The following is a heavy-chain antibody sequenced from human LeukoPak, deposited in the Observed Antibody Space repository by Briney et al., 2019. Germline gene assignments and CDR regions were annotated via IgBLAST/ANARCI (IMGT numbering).Heavy chain of an antibody. J-gene: IGHJ6*02. Sequence: GGSLRLSCAASGFTFSTRWKSWVRQAPGKGLEWVANINEDGSEKNYVESLKGRFTISRDNAKNSLYLQMNSLRAEDTALYYCARELGSYEGGYYGMDVWGQGTTVTVSS. D-gene: IGHD1-26*01. CDR3: ARELGSYEGGYYGMDV. CDR1: GFTFSTRW. CDR2: INEDGSEK. V-gene: IGHV3-7*01.